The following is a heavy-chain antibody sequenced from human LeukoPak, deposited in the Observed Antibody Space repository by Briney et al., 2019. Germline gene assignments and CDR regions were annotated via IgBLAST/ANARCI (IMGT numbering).Heavy chain of an antibody. D-gene: IGHD3-22*01. J-gene: IGHJ4*02. CDR3: TRLEDDSSGYYSGGDY. CDR2: IRSKANSYAT. CDR1: GFSFSNTW. V-gene: IGHV3-73*01. Sequence: PGGSLRLSCAASGFSFSNTWMNWVRQASGKGLEWVGRIRSKANSYATAYAASVKGRFTISRDDSKNTAYLQMNSLKTEDTAVYYCTRLEDDSSGYYSGGDYWGQGTLVTVSS.